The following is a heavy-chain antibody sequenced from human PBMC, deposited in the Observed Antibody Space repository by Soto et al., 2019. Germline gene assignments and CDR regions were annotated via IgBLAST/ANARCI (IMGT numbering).Heavy chain of an antibody. J-gene: IGHJ4*02. D-gene: IGHD3-22*01. Sequence: QVQLVQSGAEVKKPGSSVKVSCKASGGTFSSYTISWVRQAPGQGLEWMGRIIPILGIANYAQKFQGRVTITADKSTSTAYMELSILRSENTSVYYCARAYDSYESSGYHDYWGQGTLVTVSS. CDR1: GGTFSSYT. CDR3: ARAYDSYESSGYHDY. CDR2: IIPILGIA. V-gene: IGHV1-69*02.